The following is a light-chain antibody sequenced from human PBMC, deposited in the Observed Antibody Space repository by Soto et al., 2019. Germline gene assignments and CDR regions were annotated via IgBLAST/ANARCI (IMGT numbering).Light chain of an antibody. CDR1: NSDVGRYDH. CDR2: DVN. J-gene: IGLJ2*01. CDR3: CSYAGDGVV. Sequence: QSVLTQPASVSGSPGQSIIVSCTGTNSDVGRYDHVSWLQHSPGKAPKVVIYDVNNRPSGVSNRFSGSKSDNTAALTISGLQAEDEGDYYCCSYAGDGVVFGGGTKVPVL. V-gene: IGLV2-23*02.